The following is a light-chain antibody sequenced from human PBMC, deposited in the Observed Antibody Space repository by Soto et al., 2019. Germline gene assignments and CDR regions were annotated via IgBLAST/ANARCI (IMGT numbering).Light chain of an antibody. CDR2: AAS. Sequence: DIQMTQSPSSLSASLGDRVTFTCRASQSVNRFLNWYQQQPGRAPKVLIYAASSLQSGVPSRFSGNGSGTDFTLTITSLQPEDSATYFCQQTYRPSYTFAQGTRLEIK. CDR1: QSVNRF. J-gene: IGKJ2*01. V-gene: IGKV1-39*01. CDR3: QQTYRPSYT.